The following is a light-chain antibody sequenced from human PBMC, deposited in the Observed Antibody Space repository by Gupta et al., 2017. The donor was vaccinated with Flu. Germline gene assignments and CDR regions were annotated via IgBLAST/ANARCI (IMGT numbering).Light chain of an antibody. CDR1: QSVTTTF. J-gene: IGKJ1*01. CDR3: QQYGSLPLT. Sequence: EIVLTQSPGTLSLSPGERATLSCKASQSVTTTFLTWYQQKPGQAPRLLMFAASNRATGVPDRFSGSGSGTDFTITISRLEPADFAVYFCQQYGSLPLTFGQGTKVEIK. V-gene: IGKV3-20*01. CDR2: AAS.